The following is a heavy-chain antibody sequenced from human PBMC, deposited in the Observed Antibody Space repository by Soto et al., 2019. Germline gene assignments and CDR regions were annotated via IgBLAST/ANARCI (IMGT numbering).Heavy chain of an antibody. V-gene: IGHV1-2*02. CDR1: GYTFSDYY. D-gene: IGHD1-1*01. Sequence: ASVKVSCKASGYTFSDYYIHWVRQAPGQGLEWMGWINPNSGGTKYAPKFQGGVTMTGDTSITTAYMELSRLRSGDTAVYYCAREPATAKPEGVDFWGQGTLVTVSS. J-gene: IGHJ4*02. CDR2: INPNSGGT. CDR3: AREPATAKPEGVDF.